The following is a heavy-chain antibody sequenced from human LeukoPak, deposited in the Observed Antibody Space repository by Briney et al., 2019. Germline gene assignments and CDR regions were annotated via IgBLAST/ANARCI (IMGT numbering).Heavy chain of an antibody. D-gene: IGHD3-10*01. Sequence: GGSLRLSCAASGFTFSSYGMHWVRQAPGKGLEWVAVIWYDGSNKYYADSVKGRFTISRDNSKNTPYLQMNSLRAEDTAVYYCARDRGRYYGSGSYRPGGMDVWGKGTTVTVSS. CDR1: GFTFSSYG. J-gene: IGHJ6*04. CDR3: ARDRGRYYGSGSYRPGGMDV. CDR2: IWYDGSNK. V-gene: IGHV3-33*01.